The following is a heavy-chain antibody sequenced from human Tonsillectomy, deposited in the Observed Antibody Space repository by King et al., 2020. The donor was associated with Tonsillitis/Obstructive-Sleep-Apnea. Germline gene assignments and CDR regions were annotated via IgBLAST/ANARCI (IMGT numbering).Heavy chain of an antibody. Sequence: VQLVESGGGVVRPGGSLRLSCAASGFTFDDYGMSWVRQAPGKGLEWVSGINWNGGSTGYADSVKGRFTISRDNAKNSLYLQMNSLRAEDTALYYCASEKIMITFGGVIAYDYWGQGTLVTVSS. CDR3: ASEKIMITFGGVIAYDY. CDR2: INWNGGST. CDR1: GFTFDDYG. V-gene: IGHV3-20*04. J-gene: IGHJ4*02. D-gene: IGHD3-16*02.